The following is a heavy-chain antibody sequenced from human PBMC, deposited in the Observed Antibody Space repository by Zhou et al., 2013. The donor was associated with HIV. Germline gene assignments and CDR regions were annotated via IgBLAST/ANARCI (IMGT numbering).Heavy chain of an antibody. Sequence: QVQLVQSGAEVKKPGSSVKVSCKASGGTFSSYAISWVRQAPGQGLEWMGRIIPILGIANYAQKFQGRVTITADKSTSTAYMELSSLRSEDTAVYYCARDLATVTTPNAFDIWGQGTMVTVSS. J-gene: IGHJ3*02. CDR3: ARDLATVTTPNAFDI. V-gene: IGHV1-69*04. CDR1: GGTFSSYA. D-gene: IGHD4-4*01. CDR2: IIPILGIA.